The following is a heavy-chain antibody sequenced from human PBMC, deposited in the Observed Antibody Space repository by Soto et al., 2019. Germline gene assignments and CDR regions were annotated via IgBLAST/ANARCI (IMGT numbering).Heavy chain of an antibody. J-gene: IGHJ4*02. CDR1: GYTFTTYA. Sequence: ASVKVSCKASGYTFTTYAIHWVRQAPGQRLEWMGWINAGNGNTKTSQKFQGRVTITRDTSASTVYMELSSLRSEDTAVYYCARSSGSSGYDPSDYWGQGTLVTVSS. CDR2: INAGNGNT. D-gene: IGHD5-12*01. CDR3: ARSSGSSGYDPSDY. V-gene: IGHV1-3*01.